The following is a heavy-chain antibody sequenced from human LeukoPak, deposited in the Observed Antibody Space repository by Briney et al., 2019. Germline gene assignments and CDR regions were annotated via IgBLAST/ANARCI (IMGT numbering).Heavy chain of an antibody. CDR3: ARGRGGVIARYYGMDV. Sequence: VASVKVSCKASGGTFSSYAISWVRQAPGQGLEWMGGIIPIFGTANYAQKFQGRVTITADESTSTAYMELSSLRSEDTAVYYCARGRGGVIARYYGMDVWGQGTTVTVSS. J-gene: IGHJ6*02. CDR1: GGTFSSYA. D-gene: IGHD3-10*01. V-gene: IGHV1-69*13. CDR2: IIPIFGTA.